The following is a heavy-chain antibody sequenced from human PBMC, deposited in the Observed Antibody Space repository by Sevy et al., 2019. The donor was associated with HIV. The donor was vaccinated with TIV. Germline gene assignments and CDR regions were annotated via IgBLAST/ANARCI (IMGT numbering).Heavy chain of an antibody. J-gene: IGHJ5*02. V-gene: IGHV3-74*01. CDR2: INSDGSTT. Sequence: GGSLRLSCAASGFSFSRYFMHWVRQAPGEGLVWVSRINSDGSTTNYADSVEGRFIVSRDNAKKTLYLELHSLRVEDTATDYCARDTLGYGGNPNLDLDLWGQGTLVTVSS. CDR3: ARDTLGYGGNPNLDLDL. CDR1: GFSFSRYF. D-gene: IGHD4-17*01.